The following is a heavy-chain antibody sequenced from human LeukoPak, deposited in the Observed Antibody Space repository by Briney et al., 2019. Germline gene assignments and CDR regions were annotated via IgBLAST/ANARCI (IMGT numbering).Heavy chain of an antibody. CDR3: ARGTYYYDSSGYYYVSY. Sequence: GGSLRLSCAASGFTFSSYAMHWVRQAPGKGLEWVAVISYDGSNKYYADSVKGRFTISRDNSKNTLYLQMNSLRAEDTAVYYCARGTYYYDSSGYYYVSYWGQGTLVTVSS. J-gene: IGHJ4*02. CDR1: GFTFSSYA. CDR2: ISYDGSNK. V-gene: IGHV3-30-3*01. D-gene: IGHD3-22*01.